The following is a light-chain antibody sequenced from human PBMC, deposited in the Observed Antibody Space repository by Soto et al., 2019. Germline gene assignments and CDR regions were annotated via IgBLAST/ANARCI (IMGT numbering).Light chain of an antibody. V-gene: IGKV3-20*01. CDR3: QQCGGSPT. CDR1: QSVSNDY. CDR2: GAS. J-gene: IGKJ1*01. Sequence: EMVLTQSPGTLSLSPGDRATVSCRASQSVSNDYVAWVQQKPGQAPRLLIYGASSRTTGIPDRFSGSGSGTDFTLTISRLEPEDFAMYYCQQCGGSPTFGQGTKVDIK.